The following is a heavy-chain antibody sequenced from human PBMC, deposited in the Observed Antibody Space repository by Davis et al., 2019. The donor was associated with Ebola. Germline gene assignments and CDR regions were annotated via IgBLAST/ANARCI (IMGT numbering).Heavy chain of an antibody. CDR3: AKVRLSISIFGVPIDY. CDR1: GFSFSIYG. V-gene: IGHV3-30*18. J-gene: IGHJ4*02. D-gene: IGHD3-3*01. CDR2: ISYDGSDK. Sequence: GESLKISCAASGFSFSIYGMHWVRQAPGKGLEWVAVISYDGSDKYYADSVKGRFTISRDNSKNTLYLQMNSLRAEDTAVYYCAKVRLSISIFGVPIDYWGQGTLVTVSS.